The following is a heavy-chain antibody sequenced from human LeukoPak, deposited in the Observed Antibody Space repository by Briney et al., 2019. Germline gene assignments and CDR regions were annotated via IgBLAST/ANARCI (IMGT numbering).Heavy chain of an antibody. CDR3: ARHVGEIAVAVPYNWFDP. CDR1: GYSISSGYY. J-gene: IGHJ5*02. D-gene: IGHD6-19*01. Sequence: SETLSLTCAVSGYSISSGYYWGWIRPPPGKGLEWIGSIYHSGSTYYNPSLKSRVTISVDTSKNQFSPKLSSVTAADTAVYYCARHVGEIAVAVPYNWFDPWGRGTLVTVSS. CDR2: IYHSGST. V-gene: IGHV4-38-2*01.